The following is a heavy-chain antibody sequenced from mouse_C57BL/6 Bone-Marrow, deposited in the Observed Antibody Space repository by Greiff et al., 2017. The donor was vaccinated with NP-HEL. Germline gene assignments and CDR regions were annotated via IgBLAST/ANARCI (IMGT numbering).Heavy chain of an antibody. D-gene: IGHD1-1*01. CDR1: GYTFTDYY. CDR2: INPNNGGT. J-gene: IGHJ1*03. V-gene: IGHV1-26*01. CDR3: ARPPNYYGSSYGYFDV. Sequence: VQLQQSGPELVKPGASVKISCKASGYTFTDYYMNWVKQSHGKSLEWIGDINPNNGGTSYNQKFKGKATLTVDKSSSTAYMELRSLTSEDSAVYYCARPPNYYGSSYGYFDVWGTGTTVTVSS.